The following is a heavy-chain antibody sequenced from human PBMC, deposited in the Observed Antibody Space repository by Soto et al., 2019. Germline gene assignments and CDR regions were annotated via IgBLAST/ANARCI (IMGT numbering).Heavy chain of an antibody. CDR3: ARAWGRIFDY. CDR1: GGSFSGYY. Sequence: QVQLQQWGAGLLKPSETLSLTCAVYGGSFSGYYWNWIRQPPGKGLEWIGEINHSGSTNYNPSLKSRVTISVDTSKNQFSLQLSSVTAADTAVYYCARAWGRIFDYWGQGTLVTVSS. D-gene: IGHD7-27*01. V-gene: IGHV4-34*01. J-gene: IGHJ4*02. CDR2: INHSGST.